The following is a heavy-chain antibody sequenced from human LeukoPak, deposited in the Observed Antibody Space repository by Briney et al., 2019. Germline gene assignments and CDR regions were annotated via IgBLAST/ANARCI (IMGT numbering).Heavy chain of an antibody. D-gene: IGHD1-14*01. Sequence: TGGSLRLSCAASGFTFDDYAMHWVRQAPGKGLEWVSGISWNSGSIGYADSVKGRFTTSRDNAKNSLYLQMNSLRAEDTALYYCAKDITPAAWDFVDYWGQGTLVTVSS. V-gene: IGHV3-9*01. CDR3: AKDITPAAWDFVDY. CDR2: ISWNSGSI. J-gene: IGHJ4*02. CDR1: GFTFDDYA.